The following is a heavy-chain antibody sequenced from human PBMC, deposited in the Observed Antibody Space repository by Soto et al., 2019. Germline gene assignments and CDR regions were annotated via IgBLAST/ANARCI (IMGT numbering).Heavy chain of an antibody. CDR3: AKTTGYCSSTSCYTSGFDY. CDR1: GFTFSSYA. J-gene: IGHJ4*02. CDR2: ISGSGGST. Sequence: GSLRLACSASGFTFSSYAMSGVRQAPGKGLEWVSAISGSGGSTYYADSVKVRFTISRDNSKNTLYLQMNSLRAEDTAVYYCAKTTGYCSSTSCYTSGFDYWGQGTMVTVS. D-gene: IGHD2-2*02. V-gene: IGHV3-23*01.